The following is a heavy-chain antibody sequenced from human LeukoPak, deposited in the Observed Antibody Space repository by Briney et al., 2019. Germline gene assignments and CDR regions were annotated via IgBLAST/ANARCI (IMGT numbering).Heavy chain of an antibody. CDR3: AELGITMIGGV. Sequence: PGGSLRLSCAASGFTFSSYEMNWVRQAPGKGLEWGSYISSSGSTIYYADSVKGRFTSSRDKDNNSLYLQMNSLRAEDTAVYYCAELGITMIGGVWGKGTTVTISS. D-gene: IGHD3-10*02. V-gene: IGHV3-48*03. CDR1: GFTFSSYE. J-gene: IGHJ6*04. CDR2: ISSSGSTI.